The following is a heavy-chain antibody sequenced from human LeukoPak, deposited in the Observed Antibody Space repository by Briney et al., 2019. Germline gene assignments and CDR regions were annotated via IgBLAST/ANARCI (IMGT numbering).Heavy chain of an antibody. J-gene: IGHJ2*01. D-gene: IGHD5/OR15-5a*01. CDR1: GGSISSYY. Sequence: SETLSLTCTVSGGSISSYYWSWIRQPPGKGLEWIGYIYYSGSTNYNPSLKSRVTISVDTSKNQFSLQLNSVTAADTAVYYCARKSTPGWFFDLCGRSNLVSVSS. CDR2: IYYSGST. CDR3: ARKSTPGWFFDL. V-gene: IGHV4-59*12.